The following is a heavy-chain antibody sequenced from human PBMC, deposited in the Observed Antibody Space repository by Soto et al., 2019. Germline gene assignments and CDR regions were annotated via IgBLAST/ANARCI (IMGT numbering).Heavy chain of an antibody. Sequence: SETLSLTCTVSGDSIRNFYWSWIRQPAGKGLEWIGRIYSSGSTDYNASLKSRVSMSVDRSNNQFFLRLTSVTADDTAVYYCVRDCSGGGCYSDYGMDVWGQGTTVTVYS. V-gene: IGHV4-4*07. CDR1: GDSIRNFY. D-gene: IGHD2-15*01. J-gene: IGHJ6*02. CDR3: VRDCSGGGCYSDYGMDV. CDR2: IYSSGST.